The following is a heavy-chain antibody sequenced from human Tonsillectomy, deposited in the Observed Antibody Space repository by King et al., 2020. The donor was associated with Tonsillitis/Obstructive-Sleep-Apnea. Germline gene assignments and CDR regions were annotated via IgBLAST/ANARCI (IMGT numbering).Heavy chain of an antibody. Sequence: VQLQQWGAGLLKPSETLSLTCAVYGGSFSGYYWSWIRQPPGKGLEWIGEINQSEHTNYNPSLNSRVTLSIDMSQKQFSLKVTSVTAADTAVYYCARAPSGLRGDLDYWGQGTLVTVSS. J-gene: IGHJ4*02. CDR2: INQSEHT. CDR1: GGSFSGYY. V-gene: IGHV4-34*01. D-gene: IGHD3-16*01. CDR3: ARAPSGLRGDLDY.